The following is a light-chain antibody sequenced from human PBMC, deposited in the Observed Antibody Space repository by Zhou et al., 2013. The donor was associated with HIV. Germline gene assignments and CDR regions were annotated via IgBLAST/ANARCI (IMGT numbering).Light chain of an antibody. CDR1: QIVSTRY. J-gene: IGKJ3*01. CDR3: QQRSNWPPLFT. V-gene: IGKV3D-20*02. Sequence: EIVLTQSPGTLSLSPGERATLSCRASQIVSTRYLAWYQQKPGQAPRLLIYGASSRATGIPDRFSGSGSETDFTLTISSLEPEDFAVYYCQQRSNWPPLFTFGPGTKVDIK. CDR2: GAS.